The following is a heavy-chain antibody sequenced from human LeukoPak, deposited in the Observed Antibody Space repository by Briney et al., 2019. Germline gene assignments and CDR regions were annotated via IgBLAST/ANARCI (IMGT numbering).Heavy chain of an antibody. Sequence: SETLSLTCTVSGGSISSYYWSWIRQPPGKGLEWIGYIYYSGSTNYNPSLKSRVTISVDTSKNQFSLKLSSVTAADTAVYYCARYGYSSSSPFYYYYYYMDVWGKGTTVTVSS. CDR3: ARYGYSSSSPFYYYYYYMDV. CDR2: IYYSGST. V-gene: IGHV4-59*12. J-gene: IGHJ6*03. CDR1: GGSISSYY. D-gene: IGHD6-6*01.